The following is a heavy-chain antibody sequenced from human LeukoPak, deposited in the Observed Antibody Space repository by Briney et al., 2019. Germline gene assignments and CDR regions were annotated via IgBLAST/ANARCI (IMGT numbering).Heavy chain of an antibody. CDR1: GFTFSSYS. CDR2: ISSSSSTI. Sequence: GGSLRLSCAASGFTFSSYSMTWVRQAPGKGLEWVSYISSSSSTIYYADSVKGRFTISRDNAKNSLYLQMNSLRAEDTAVYYCARVGMGYYYDSSGLGLFDYWGQGTLVTVSS. J-gene: IGHJ4*02. V-gene: IGHV3-48*01. D-gene: IGHD3-22*01. CDR3: ARVGMGYYYDSSGLGLFDY.